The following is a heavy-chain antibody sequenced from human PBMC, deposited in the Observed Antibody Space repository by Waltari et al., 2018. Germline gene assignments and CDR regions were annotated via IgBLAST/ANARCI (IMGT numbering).Heavy chain of an antibody. CDR3: TTTGWFTFDY. Sequence: EVQLVESGGGLVKPGGSLRLSCAVSGLTFNHAWMSWVRQAPGKGLEWVGHIKSKTDGGTTDYAAPVKGRFTISRDDSKNTLYLQMNSLKTEDTAVYYCTTTGWFTFDYWGQGTLVTVSS. CDR1: GLTFNHAW. D-gene: IGHD2-15*01. CDR2: IKSKTDGGTT. J-gene: IGHJ4*02. V-gene: IGHV3-15*01.